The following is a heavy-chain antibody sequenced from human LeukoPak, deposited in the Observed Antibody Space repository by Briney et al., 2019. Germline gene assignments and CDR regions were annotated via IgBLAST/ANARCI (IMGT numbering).Heavy chain of an antibody. CDR3: AREDCSSTSCSHSAYYYYMDV. J-gene: IGHJ6*03. CDR2: ISSSSSTI. CDR1: GFTFSSYS. Sequence: GGSLRLSCAASGFTFSSYSMNWVRQAPGKGLEWVSYISSSSSTIYYADSVKGRFTISRDNAKNSLYLQMNSLRAEDTAVYYCAREDCSSTSCSHSAYYYYMDVWGKGTTVTVSS. D-gene: IGHD2-2*01. V-gene: IGHV3-48*01.